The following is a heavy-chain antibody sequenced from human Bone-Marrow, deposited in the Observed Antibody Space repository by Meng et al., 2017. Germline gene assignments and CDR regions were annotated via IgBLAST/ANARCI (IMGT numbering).Heavy chain of an antibody. CDR3: ARGSDGDYYFDS. D-gene: IGHD4-17*01. J-gene: IGHJ4*02. CDR1: GDSISNYY. Sequence: SETLSLTCSVSGDSISNYYWNWLRQPAGKRLEWIGRTYVGGSTDYNPSLRSRVTVSVDTSKNQISLRLASVTAADTAVYFCARGSDGDYYFDSWGQGTLVTVSS. V-gene: IGHV4-4*07. CDR2: TYVGGST.